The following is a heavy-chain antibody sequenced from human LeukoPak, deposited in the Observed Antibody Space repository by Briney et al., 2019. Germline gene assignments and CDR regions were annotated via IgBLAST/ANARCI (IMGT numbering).Heavy chain of an antibody. CDR1: GFTVSSNY. CDR3: ASTPPHYYDSSGYYPFDY. V-gene: IGHV3-53*01. CDR2: IYSGGST. D-gene: IGHD3-22*01. Sequence: GGSLRLSCAASGFTVSSNYMSWVRQAPGKGLEWVSVIYSGGSTYYADSVKGRFTISRDNSKNTLYLQMNSLRAEDTAVYYCASTPPHYYDSSGYYPFDYWGQGTLVTVSS. J-gene: IGHJ4*02.